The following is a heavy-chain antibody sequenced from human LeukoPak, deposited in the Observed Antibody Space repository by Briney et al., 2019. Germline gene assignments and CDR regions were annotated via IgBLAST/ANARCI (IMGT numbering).Heavy chain of an antibody. D-gene: IGHD5-24*01. CDR1: GFTFSNYW. V-gene: IGHV3-74*01. CDR2: INTDGSIT. Sequence: GGSLTLSCAASGFTFSNYWMLWVRQGPGKGLVWVSNINTDGSITSYADSVKGRFSISRDNAKNTLYLQMNSLRAEDTAVYYCGRDNNYKVDVWGKGTTVTVSS. CDR3: GRDNNYKVDV. J-gene: IGHJ6*04.